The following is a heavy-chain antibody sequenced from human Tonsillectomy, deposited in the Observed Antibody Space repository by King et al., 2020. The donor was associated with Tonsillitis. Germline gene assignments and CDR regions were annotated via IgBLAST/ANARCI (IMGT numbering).Heavy chain of an antibody. D-gene: IGHD3-10*01. CDR1: GGSFSGYY. Sequence: VQLQQWGAGLLKPSETLSLPCGVYGGSFSGYYWSWIRQPPEKGLEWIGEINHIGNTNYNPSLKSRVTISVDTSKNQFSLKVTSVTAADTAVYYFARGVGVRGYSYYGVDVWGQGTTVTVSS. J-gene: IGHJ6*02. CDR3: ARGVGVRGYSYYGVDV. V-gene: IGHV4-34*01. CDR2: INHIGNT.